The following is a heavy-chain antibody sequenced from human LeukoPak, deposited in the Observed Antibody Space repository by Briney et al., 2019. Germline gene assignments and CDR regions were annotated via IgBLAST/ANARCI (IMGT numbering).Heavy chain of an antibody. J-gene: IGHJ4*02. CDR2: IYYSGHT. CDR3: AREYSSSSYTDF. Sequence: SGTLSLTCTVSGGSVSSGSYYWSWIRQPPGKGLEWIGYIYYSGHTNYNPSLKSRVTISVDTSKNQFSLKLSSVTAADTAMYYCAREYSSSSYTDFWGQGTLVTVSS. V-gene: IGHV4-61*01. D-gene: IGHD6-6*01. CDR1: GGSVSSGSYY.